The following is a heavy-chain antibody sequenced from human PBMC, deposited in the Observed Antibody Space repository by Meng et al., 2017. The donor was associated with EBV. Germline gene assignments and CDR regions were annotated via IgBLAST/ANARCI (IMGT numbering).Heavy chain of an antibody. D-gene: IGHD4-17*01. Sequence: QVRVGECGAEVKKPGSSVKGSCKASGGTFSSYAISWVRQAPGQGLEWMGGIIPIFGTANYAQKFQGRVTITADESTSTAYMELSSLRSEDTAVYYCARREATVTNWFDPWGQGTLVTVSS. J-gene: IGHJ5*02. CDR3: ARREATVTNWFDP. CDR2: IIPIFGTA. V-gene: IGHV1-69*01. CDR1: GGTFSSYA.